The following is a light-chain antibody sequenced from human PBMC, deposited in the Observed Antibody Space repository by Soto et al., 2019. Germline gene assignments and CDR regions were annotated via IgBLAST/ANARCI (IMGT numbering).Light chain of an antibody. CDR1: QSISNH. CDR3: QQSYSSPPT. CDR2: AAS. V-gene: IGKV1-39*01. J-gene: IGKJ1*01. Sequence: DIQMTQSPSSLSASPEDGVIITLRASQSISNHLNWYQQKPGKAPKLLIFAASSLQSGVPSRFSGSRSGPDFTLTISSLQPEDFATYYCQQSYSSPPTFGQGTKVDIK.